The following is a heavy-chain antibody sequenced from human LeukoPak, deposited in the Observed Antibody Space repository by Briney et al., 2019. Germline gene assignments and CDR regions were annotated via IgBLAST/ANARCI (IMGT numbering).Heavy chain of an antibody. CDR3: AKDFRWSFDY. CDR1: GFTFSSFG. D-gene: IGHD2-15*01. J-gene: IGHJ4*02. Sequence: PGGSLRLSCAASGFTFSSFGKHWVRQAPGKGLEWVAYIRHDGSNKYYADSVKGRFTISRDNSKNTLYLQMNSLRVEDTAVYYCAKDFRWSFDYWGQGTLITVSS. V-gene: IGHV3-30*02. CDR2: IRHDGSNK.